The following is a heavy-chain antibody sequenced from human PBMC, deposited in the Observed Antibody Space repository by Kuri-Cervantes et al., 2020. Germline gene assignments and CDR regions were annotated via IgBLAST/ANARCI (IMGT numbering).Heavy chain of an antibody. V-gene: IGHV1-24*01. CDR2: FDPEDGET. Sequence: ASVKVSCKVSGYTLTELSMHWVRQAPGKGLEWMGGFDPEDGETIYAQKFQGRVTITADESTSTAYMELSSLRSEDTAVYYCATSLAAADVSWFDPWGQGTLVTVSS. D-gene: IGHD6-13*01. CDR1: GYTLTELS. J-gene: IGHJ5*02. CDR3: ATSLAAADVSWFDP.